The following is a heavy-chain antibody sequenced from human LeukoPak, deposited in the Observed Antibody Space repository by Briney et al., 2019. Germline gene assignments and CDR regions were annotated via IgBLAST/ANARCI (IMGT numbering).Heavy chain of an antibody. CDR1: GLTFSRHW. CDR3: ATPLDYYDRSDSHQGGD. J-gene: IGHJ4*02. D-gene: IGHD3-22*01. V-gene: IGHV3-7*03. Sequence: GGSLRLSCAASGLTFSRHWMTWVRQAPGKGLEWVANIKHDGSEKNYVGSVKGRFTISRDNAKNSLYLQMNSLRAEDTAVYYCATPLDYYDRSDSHQGGDWGQGTLVTVSS. CDR2: IKHDGSEK.